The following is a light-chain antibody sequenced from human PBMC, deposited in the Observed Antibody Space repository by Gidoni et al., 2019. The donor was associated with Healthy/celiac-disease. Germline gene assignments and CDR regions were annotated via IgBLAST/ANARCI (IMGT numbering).Light chain of an antibody. CDR1: QSVSSN. CDR2: GAS. CDR3: QQYNNWPPLT. V-gene: IGKV3-15*01. Sequence: EIVITQSSATLSVSPGERATLSCRASQSVSSNLAWYQQKPGQAPRLLIYGASTRATGIPARFSGSGSGTEFTLTISSLQSEDFAVYYCQQYNNWPPLTFGGXTKVEIK. J-gene: IGKJ4*01.